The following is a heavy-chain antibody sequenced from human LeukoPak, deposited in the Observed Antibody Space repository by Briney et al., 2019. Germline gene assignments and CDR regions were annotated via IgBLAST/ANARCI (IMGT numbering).Heavy chain of an antibody. CDR2: IIPIFGTA. Sequence: SVKVSCKASGGTFSSYAISWVRQAPGQGLEWMGGIIPIFGTANYAQKFQGRVTITTDESTTTAYMELSSLRSEDTAVYYCARDQDRYRTSAYFQHWGQGTLVTVSS. CDR3: ARDQDRYRTSAYFQH. D-gene: IGHD6-13*01. J-gene: IGHJ1*01. CDR1: GGTFSSYA. V-gene: IGHV1-69*05.